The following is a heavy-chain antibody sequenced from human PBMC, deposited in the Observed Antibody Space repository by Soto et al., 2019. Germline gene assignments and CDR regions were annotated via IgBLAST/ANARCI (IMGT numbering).Heavy chain of an antibody. D-gene: IGHD2-15*01. CDR1: GGSINSAGHS. CDR2: SYHSGST. Sequence: SDTLSLTCTVSGGSINSAGHSWGWVRQSPGKGLEWIGYSYHSGSTYYNPSLKSRVTISVDTSKNQFSLKLSSVTAADTAVYSCARGGYCSGGGCYVPFDYWGQGTLVTVSS. J-gene: IGHJ4*02. V-gene: IGHV4-30-2*03. CDR3: ARGGYCSGGGCYVPFDY.